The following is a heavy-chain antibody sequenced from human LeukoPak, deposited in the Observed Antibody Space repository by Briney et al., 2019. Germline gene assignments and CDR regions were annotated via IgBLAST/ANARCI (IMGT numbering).Heavy chain of an antibody. V-gene: IGHV4-39*07. CDR2: IYYSGST. CDR3: ARGGYYGSGNDFRFDP. J-gene: IGHJ5*02. Sequence: SETLSLTCTVSGGSISSSSYYWGCIRQPPGKGLEWIGSIYYSGSTYYNPSLKSRVTISVDTSKNHFSLKLSSVTAADTAVYYCARGGYYGSGNDFRFDPWGQGTLVTVSS. D-gene: IGHD3-10*01. CDR1: GGSISSSSYY.